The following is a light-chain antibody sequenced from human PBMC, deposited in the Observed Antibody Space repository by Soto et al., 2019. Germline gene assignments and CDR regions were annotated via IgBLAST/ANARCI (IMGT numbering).Light chain of an antibody. CDR3: QQYNNWPPAWT. Sequence: DIEMTQSPATLSVSPGERATLSCRARQSVRSNLAWYQQKPGQSPRLLIYGASTRATGIPARFSGSGSGTQFTLTISSLQSEDFAVYYCQQYNNWPPAWTFGQGTKVDIK. V-gene: IGKV3-15*01. CDR1: QSVRSN. CDR2: GAS. J-gene: IGKJ1*01.